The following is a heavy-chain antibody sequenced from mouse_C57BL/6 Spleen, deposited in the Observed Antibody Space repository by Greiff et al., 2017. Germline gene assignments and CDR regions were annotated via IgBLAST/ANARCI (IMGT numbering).Heavy chain of an antibody. CDR1: GFTFSDYY. CDR3: ARVQLYAMDY. D-gene: IGHD1-3*01. CDR2: INYDGSST. J-gene: IGHJ4*01. V-gene: IGHV5-16*01. Sequence: EVQLVESEGGLVQPGSSMKLSCTASGFTFSDYYMAWVRQVPEKGLEWVANINYDGSSTYYLDSLKSRFIISRDNAKNILYLQMSSLKSEDTATYYCARVQLYAMDYWGQGTSVTVSS.